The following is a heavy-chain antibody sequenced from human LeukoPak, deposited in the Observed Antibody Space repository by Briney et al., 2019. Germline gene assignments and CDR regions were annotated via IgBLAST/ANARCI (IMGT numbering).Heavy chain of an antibody. V-gene: IGHV6-1*01. J-gene: IGHJ5*02. CDR1: GDSVSSNSAA. Sequence: SQTLSLTCAIYGDSVSSNSAAWNWIRQSPSRGLEWLGRTFHRSKWYNEYAISVKSRITINADTSMNQFSLHLRSVTPDDTAVYYCARVSLPEAGGTWFDPWGQGTLVTVSS. CDR3: ARVSLPEAGGTWFDP. D-gene: IGHD1-14*01. CDR2: TFHRSKWYN.